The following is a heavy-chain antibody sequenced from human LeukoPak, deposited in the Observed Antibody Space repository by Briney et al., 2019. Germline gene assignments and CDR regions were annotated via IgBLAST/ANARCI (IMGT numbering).Heavy chain of an antibody. D-gene: IGHD2-2*01. CDR1: GESFRGYY. Sequence: SETLSLTCAVYGESFRGYYWSWIRQPPGKGLEWIGEINHSGSTNYNPSLKSRVTISLDTSKNQLSLKLSSVTAADTAVYYCASTERCSTTCPLDYWGQGTLVTVSS. J-gene: IGHJ4*02. V-gene: IGHV4-34*01. CDR3: ASTERCSTTCPLDY. CDR2: INHSGST.